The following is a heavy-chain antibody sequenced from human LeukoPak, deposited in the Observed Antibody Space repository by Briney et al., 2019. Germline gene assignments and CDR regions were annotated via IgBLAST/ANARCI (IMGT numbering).Heavy chain of an antibody. CDR1: GFTVSSKY. D-gene: IGHD3-3*01. CDR2: IYSGGTT. V-gene: IGHV3-66*01. CDR3: VRDCSDSSSYYYYIGY. Sequence: GGSLRLSCAASGFTVSSKYMTWVRQAPVKGLEWVSVIYSGGTTYYADSVKGRFTISRDNSRDTLFLQMNGLRVEDTAVYYCVRDCSDSSSYYYYIGYWGQGTLVTVSS. J-gene: IGHJ4*02.